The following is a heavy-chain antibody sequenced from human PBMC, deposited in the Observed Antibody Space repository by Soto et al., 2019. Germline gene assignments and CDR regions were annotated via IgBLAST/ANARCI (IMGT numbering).Heavy chain of an antibody. D-gene: IGHD6-13*01. CDR3: ARSIAAAGPSLDY. CDR1: GGSFSGYD. V-gene: IGHV4-34*01. J-gene: IGHJ4*02. CDR2: INHSGST. Sequence: QVQLQQWGAGLLKPSETLSLTCAVYGGSFSGYDWSWIRQPPGKGLEWIGEINHSGSTNYNPSLKSRVTISVDTSKNQFSLKLSSVTAADTAVYYCARSIAAAGPSLDYSGQGTLVTVSS.